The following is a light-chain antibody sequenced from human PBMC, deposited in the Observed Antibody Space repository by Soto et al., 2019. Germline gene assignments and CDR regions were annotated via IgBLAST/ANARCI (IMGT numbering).Light chain of an antibody. Sequence: QSVLTQPASVSGSPGQSITISCTGASSDVGGYNYVSWYQQHPGKAPKLIIYDVSNRPSGVSDRFSGSKSGNTASLTISGLQTEDGADYFCSSCATSSTLHVFGTGTQLTVL. CDR3: SSCATSSTLHV. J-gene: IGLJ1*01. CDR2: DVS. V-gene: IGLV2-14*03. CDR1: SSDVGGYNY.